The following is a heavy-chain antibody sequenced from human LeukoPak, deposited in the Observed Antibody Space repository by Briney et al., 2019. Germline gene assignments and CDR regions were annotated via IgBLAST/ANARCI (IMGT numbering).Heavy chain of an antibody. Sequence: SETLSLTCTVSGGSISSYYWSWIRQPPGKGLEWIGYIYYSGSANYNPSLKSRVTISVDTSKNQFSLKLSSVTAADTAVYYCARENYYDSSGYYPYGIYFDYWGQGTLVTVSS. V-gene: IGHV4-59*01. D-gene: IGHD3-22*01. CDR2: IYYSGSA. J-gene: IGHJ4*02. CDR3: ARENYYDSSGYYPYGIYFDY. CDR1: GGSISSYY.